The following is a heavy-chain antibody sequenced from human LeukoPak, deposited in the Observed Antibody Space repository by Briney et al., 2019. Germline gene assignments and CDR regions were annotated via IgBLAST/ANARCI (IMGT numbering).Heavy chain of an antibody. J-gene: IGHJ5*02. CDR1: GYTFTSYA. CDR3: ARADLNSSSWSGWFDP. CDR2: INAGNGNT. Sequence: GASVKVSCKASGYTFTSYAMHWVRQAPGQRLEWMGWINAGNGNTKYSQKFQGRVTITRDTSASTAYMELSSLRSEDTAVYYCARADLNSSSWSGWFDPWGQGILVTVSS. D-gene: IGHD6-13*01. V-gene: IGHV1-3*01.